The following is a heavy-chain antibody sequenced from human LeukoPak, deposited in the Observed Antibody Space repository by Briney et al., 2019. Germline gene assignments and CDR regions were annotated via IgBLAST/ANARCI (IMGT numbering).Heavy chain of an antibody. CDR3: AKGYWSGYSFDNWFDP. Sequence: GGSLRLSCAASGFTFSNYGMHWVRQAPGKGLEWVAFIRYDGSNKYYADSVKGRFTISRDNSKNTLYLQMNSLRAEDTAVYYCAKGYWSGYSFDNWFDPWGQGTLVTVPS. CDR2: IRYDGSNK. J-gene: IGHJ5*02. D-gene: IGHD3-3*01. V-gene: IGHV3-30*02. CDR1: GFTFSNYG.